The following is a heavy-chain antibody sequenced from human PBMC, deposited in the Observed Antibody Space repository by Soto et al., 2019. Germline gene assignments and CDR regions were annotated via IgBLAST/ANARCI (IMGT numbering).Heavy chain of an antibody. Sequence: QVQLVESGGGVVQPGRSLRLSCAASGFTFSSYAMHWVRQAPGKGLEWVAVISYDGSNKYYADSVKGRFTISRDNSQNTLYLQMNSLRAEDTAVYYCAREDIAVAADYWGQGTLVTVSS. CDR3: AREDIAVAADY. V-gene: IGHV3-30-3*01. CDR1: GFTFSSYA. CDR2: ISYDGSNK. J-gene: IGHJ4*02. D-gene: IGHD6-19*01.